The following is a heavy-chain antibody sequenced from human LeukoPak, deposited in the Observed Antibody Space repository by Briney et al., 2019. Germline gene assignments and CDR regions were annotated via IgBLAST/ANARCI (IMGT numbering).Heavy chain of an antibody. CDR1: GYTFTVYY. CDR2: VNPNSGGT. V-gene: IGHV1-2*02. CDR3: ASRSFNDYSTYYFDY. J-gene: IGHJ4*02. Sequence: ASVKVSCKASGYTFTVYYMHWVRQAPGQGLEWMGWVNPNSGGTNYAQKFQGRVTMTRDTSISTAYMELSRLRSDDTAVYYCASRSFNDYSTYYFDYWGQGTLVTVSS. D-gene: IGHD4-4*01.